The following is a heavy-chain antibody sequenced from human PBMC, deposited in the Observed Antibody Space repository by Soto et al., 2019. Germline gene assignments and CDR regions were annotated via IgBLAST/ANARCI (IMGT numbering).Heavy chain of an antibody. Sequence: QLQLQESGPGLVKPSETLSLTCTVSGGSISSSSYFWGWIRQPPGKGLVWIGSIYYSGSTYYNPPLKSRVTVSVDTSKNQFSLKLSSVTAADTAVYYCARHPSDFWFDPWGQGTLVTVSS. CDR2: IYYSGST. CDR1: GGSISSSSYF. D-gene: IGHD2-21*02. V-gene: IGHV4-39*01. CDR3: ARHPSDFWFDP. J-gene: IGHJ5*02.